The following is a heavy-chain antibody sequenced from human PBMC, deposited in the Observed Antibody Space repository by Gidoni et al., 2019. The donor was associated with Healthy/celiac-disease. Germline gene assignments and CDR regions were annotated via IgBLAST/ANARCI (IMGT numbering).Heavy chain of an antibody. V-gene: IGHV3-23*04. CDR2: ISGSGGST. CDR3: AKEIGYCSSTSCYARGVTGAFDI. Sequence: EVQLVESGGGLVQPGGSLRLSCAASGFTFSSYAMSWVRQAPGKGLEWVSAISGSGGSTYYADSVKGRFTISRDNSKNTLYLQMNSLRAEDTAVYYCAKEIGYCSSTSCYARGVTGAFDIWGQGTMVTVSS. CDR1: GFTFSSYA. D-gene: IGHD2-2*01. J-gene: IGHJ3*02.